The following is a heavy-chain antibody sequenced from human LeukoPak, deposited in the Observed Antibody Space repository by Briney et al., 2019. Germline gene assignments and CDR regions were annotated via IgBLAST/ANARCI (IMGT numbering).Heavy chain of an antibody. CDR2: INPNSGGT. Sequence: ASVKVSCKASGYTFTGYYMHWVRQAPGQGLEWMGWINPNSGGTSYAQKFQGRVTMTRDTSISTAYMELSRLRSDDTAVYYCAREGSANWFDPWGQGTLVTVSS. CDR3: AREGSANWFDP. CDR1: GYTFTGYY. J-gene: IGHJ5*02. D-gene: IGHD6-25*01. V-gene: IGHV1-2*02.